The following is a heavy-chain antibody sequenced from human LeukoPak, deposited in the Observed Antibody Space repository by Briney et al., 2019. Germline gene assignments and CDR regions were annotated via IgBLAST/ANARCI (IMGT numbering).Heavy chain of an antibody. J-gene: IGHJ4*02. CDR2: ISYDGSNK. D-gene: IGHD5-18*01. Sequence: PGWSLRLSCAASGFTFSSYAMHWVRQAPGKGLEWVAVISYDGSNKYYADSVKGRFTISRDNSKNTLYLQMNSLRAEDTAVYYCARDGGSQGGYSHPDYWGQGTLVTVSS. CDR1: GFTFSSYA. CDR3: ARDGGSQGGYSHPDY. V-gene: IGHV3-30-3*01.